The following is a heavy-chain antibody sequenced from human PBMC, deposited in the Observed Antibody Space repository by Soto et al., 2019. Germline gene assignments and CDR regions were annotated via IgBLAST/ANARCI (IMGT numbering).Heavy chain of an antibody. V-gene: IGHV4-39*01. CDR3: ARLRLPYSGYYHFDY. CDR2: IHYSEST. Sequence: QLELQESGPGLVMPSETLSLTCTVSGGSISISSYYWAWVRQPPGKGLEWIGYIHYSESTYYNPSLKRRLTISVDTSRNQFSLRLTSVTATDTAVYYCARLRLPYSGYYHFDYWGQGTLVTVSS. D-gene: IGHD5-12*01. CDR1: GGSISISSYY. J-gene: IGHJ4*02.